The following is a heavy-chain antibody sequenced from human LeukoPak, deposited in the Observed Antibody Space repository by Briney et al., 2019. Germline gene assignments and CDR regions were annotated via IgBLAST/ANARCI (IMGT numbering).Heavy chain of an antibody. CDR2: ISGSGGST. J-gene: IGHJ5*02. CDR3: AKGRRELLWFWELSFDP. V-gene: IGHV3-23*01. D-gene: IGHD3-10*01. CDR1: GFTFSSYA. Sequence: PGASLRLSCAASGFTFSSYAMSWVRQAPGKGLEWVSAISGSGGSTYYADSVKGRFTISRDNSKNTLYLQMNSLRAEDTAVYYCAKGRRELLWFWELSFDPWGQGTLVTVSS.